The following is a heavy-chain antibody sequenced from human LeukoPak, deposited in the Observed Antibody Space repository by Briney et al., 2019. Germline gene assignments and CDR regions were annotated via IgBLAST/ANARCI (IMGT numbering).Heavy chain of an antibody. CDR3: ARHTRPGYSGHENAFDI. Sequence: SETLSLTCIVSGGSISSRSYYWDWIRQPPGKGLEWIGNLFDSGNTHYNPSLRSRLTMSVDTSKNQFSLKLSSVTPADTAVYYCARHTRPGYSGHENAFDIWGQGNMVTVSS. V-gene: IGHV4-39*01. J-gene: IGHJ3*02. D-gene: IGHD5-12*01. CDR2: LFDSGNT. CDR1: GGSISSRSYY.